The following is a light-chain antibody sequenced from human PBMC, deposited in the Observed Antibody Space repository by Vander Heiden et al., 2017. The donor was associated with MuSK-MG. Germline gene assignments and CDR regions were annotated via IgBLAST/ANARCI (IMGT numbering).Light chain of an antibody. V-gene: IGKV1-39*01. CDR2: AAS. Sequence: DILMTQPPPSPPASVPDRVTTTCRASHSISSYLSWYQQKPGKAPKLLIYAASSLQSGVPSRFSGSGSGTDFTLTISSLHAEDFATYCCQRCYGTAHTFGAGTKLE. CDR1: HSISSY. J-gene: IGKJ2*01. CDR3: QRCYGTAHT.